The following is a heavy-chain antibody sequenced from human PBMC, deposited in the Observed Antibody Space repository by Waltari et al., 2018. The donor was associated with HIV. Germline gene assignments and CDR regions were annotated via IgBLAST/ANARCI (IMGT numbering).Heavy chain of an antibody. D-gene: IGHD1-26*01. J-gene: IGHJ4*02. CDR2: IIPILGIA. CDR1: GGTFSSYT. Sequence: QVQLVQSGAEVKKPGSSVKVSCKASGGTFSSYTISWVRQAPGRGLEWMGRIIPILGIANYAQKFQGRVTITADKSTSTAYMELSSLRSEDTAVYYCASTNSGSYPDYWGQGTLVTVSS. CDR3: ASTNSGSYPDY. V-gene: IGHV1-69*02.